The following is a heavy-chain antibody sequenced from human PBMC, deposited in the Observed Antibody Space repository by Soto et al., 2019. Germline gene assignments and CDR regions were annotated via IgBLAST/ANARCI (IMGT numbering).Heavy chain of an antibody. Sequence: PVGSLRLSCVASGFTFSTYWMTWVRQAPGKGLEWVANIKQDGSEKYYVDSVKGRFTISRDNVENSLYLQMNSLRAEDTALYYCARTVPTISGDVLNYWGQGTLVTVSS. CDR3: ARTVPTISGDVLNY. J-gene: IGHJ4*02. CDR2: IKQDGSEK. D-gene: IGHD1-26*01. V-gene: IGHV3-7*01. CDR1: GFTFSTYW.